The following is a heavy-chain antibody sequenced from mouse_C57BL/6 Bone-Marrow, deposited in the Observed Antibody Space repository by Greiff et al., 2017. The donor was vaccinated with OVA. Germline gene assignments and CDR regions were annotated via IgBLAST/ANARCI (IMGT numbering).Heavy chain of an antibody. CDR1: GFTFSSYG. J-gene: IGHJ2*01. Sequence: EVMLVESGGDLVKPGGSLKLSCATSGFTFSSYGMSWVRQTPDKRLEWVAPISSGGSYTYYPDSVKGRFTISRDNAKNTLYLQMRSLKSEDTAMYYGARQGRAKDYWGQGTTLTVSS. CDR2: ISSGGSYT. D-gene: IGHD1-1*01. V-gene: IGHV5-6*01. CDR3: ARQGRAKDY.